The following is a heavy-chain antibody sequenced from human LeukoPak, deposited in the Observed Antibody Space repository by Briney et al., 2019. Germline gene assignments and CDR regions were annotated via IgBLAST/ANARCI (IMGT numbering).Heavy chain of an antibody. D-gene: IGHD6-13*01. J-gene: IGHJ6*02. CDR1: GGSISSSSYY. CDR3: ASQRIAAAGIGYYYYYGMDV. Sequence: SETLSLTCTVSGGSISSSSYYWGWIRQPPGKGLEWIGSIYYSGSTYYNPSLKSRVTISVDTSKNQFSLKLSSVTAADTAVYYCASQRIAAAGIGYYYYYGMDVWGQGTTDTVSS. CDR2: IYYSGST. V-gene: IGHV4-39*01.